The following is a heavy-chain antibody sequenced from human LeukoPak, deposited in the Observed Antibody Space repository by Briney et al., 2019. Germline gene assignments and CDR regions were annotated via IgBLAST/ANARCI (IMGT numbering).Heavy chain of an antibody. CDR1: GGSISSSSYY. CDR2: VYYSGST. CDR3: ARGVPPDWRTYYYYYYMDV. V-gene: IGHV4-39*07. J-gene: IGHJ6*03. Sequence: SETLSLTCTVSGGSISSSSYYWGWIRQPSGKGLEWIGSVYYSGSTYYNPSLKSRVTISVDTSKNQFSLKLSSVTAADTAVYYCARGVPPDWRTYYYYYYMDVWGKGTTVTVSS. D-gene: IGHD2-21*01.